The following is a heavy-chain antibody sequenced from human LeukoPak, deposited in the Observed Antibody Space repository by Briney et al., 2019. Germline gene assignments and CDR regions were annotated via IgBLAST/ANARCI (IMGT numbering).Heavy chain of an antibody. CDR3: TTEYFGGFEY. J-gene: IGHJ4*02. Sequence: GGSLRLSCAASGFTFSSYDMSWVRQAPGKGLEWVGRVKNRGDGRTTDYAAPVKGRFIISRDDSKKTVYLQMDSLKTEDTAVYFCTTEYFGGFEYWGQGTLVTVSS. CDR1: GFTFSSYD. CDR2: VKNRGDGRTT. D-gene: IGHD3-16*01. V-gene: IGHV3-15*01.